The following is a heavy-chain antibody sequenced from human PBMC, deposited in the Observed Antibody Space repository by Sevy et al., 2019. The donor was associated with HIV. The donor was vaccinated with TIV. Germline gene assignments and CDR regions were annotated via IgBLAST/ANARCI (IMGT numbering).Heavy chain of an antibody. CDR1: GFTFSSYG. J-gene: IGHJ4*02. D-gene: IGHD3-10*01. V-gene: IGHV3-30*18. CDR3: AKGPYYYGSGSYYNRGWDFDY. CDR2: ISYDGSNK. Sequence: GGSLRLSCAASGFTFSSYGMHWVRQAPGKGLEWVAVISYDGSNKNYADSVKGRSTMSRDNSTNTRYLHMNSLRAEDTAVYYCAKGPYYYGSGSYYNRGWDFDYWGQGTLVTVSS.